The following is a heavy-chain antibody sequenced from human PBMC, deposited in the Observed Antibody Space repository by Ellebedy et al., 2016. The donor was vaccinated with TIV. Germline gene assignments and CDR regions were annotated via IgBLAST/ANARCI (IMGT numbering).Heavy chain of an antibody. CDR2: FDPEDGET. J-gene: IGHJ3*02. CDR1: GYTLTELS. CDR3: AREGNCGGGDGYHDAFDI. V-gene: IGHV1-24*01. D-gene: IGHD2-21*02. Sequence: AASVKVSCKVSGYTLTELSMHWVRQAPGKGLEWMGGFDPEDGETLYAQKFQGRVTMTEDTSTDTAYMERSSLRSEDKAVYYCAREGNCGGGDGYHDAFDIWGQGTMVTVSS.